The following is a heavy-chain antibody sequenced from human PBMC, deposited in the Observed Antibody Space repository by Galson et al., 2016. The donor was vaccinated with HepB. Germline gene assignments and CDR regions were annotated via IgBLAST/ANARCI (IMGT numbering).Heavy chain of an antibody. CDR1: GFTFSAYS. CDR3: ARDGWGGLMVYSIGGHYFDY. V-gene: IGHV3-30*04. D-gene: IGHD2-8*01. J-gene: IGHJ4*02. CDR2: VSSDGGER. Sequence: SLRLSCAASGFTFSAYSFHWVRQAPGKGLEWVAAVSSDGGERYYADAVKGRFTISRDNGRNMVYLEMSGLRREDAAVFYCARDGWGGLMVYSIGGHYFDYWGQGTLVAVSS.